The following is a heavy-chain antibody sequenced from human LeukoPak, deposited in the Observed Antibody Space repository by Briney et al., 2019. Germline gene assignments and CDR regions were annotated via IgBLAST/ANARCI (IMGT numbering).Heavy chain of an antibody. Sequence: PGGSPRLSCAASGFTFSSYGMHWVRQAPGKGLEWVAFIRYDGSNKYYADSVKGRFTISRDNSKNTLYLQMNSLRAEDTAVYYCAKIWFGELWAIDYWGQGTLVTVSS. CDR3: AKIWFGELWAIDY. CDR1: GFTFSSYG. V-gene: IGHV3-30*02. J-gene: IGHJ4*02. D-gene: IGHD3-10*01. CDR2: IRYDGSNK.